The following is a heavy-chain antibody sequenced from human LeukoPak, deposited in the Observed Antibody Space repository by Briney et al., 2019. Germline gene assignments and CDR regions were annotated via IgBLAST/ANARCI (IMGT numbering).Heavy chain of an antibody. V-gene: IGHV3-11*01. CDR3: ARASGRRKAFDI. CDR1: GVTFSDYY. CDR2: SSSSGSTI. J-gene: IGHJ3*02. Sequence: GGSLRLSCAAYGVTFSDYYMSWIRQAPGKGLEWVSYSSSSGSTIYYADSVKGRFTISRDNAKNSLYLQMSSLRAEDTAVYYCARASGRRKAFDIWGQGTMVTVSS.